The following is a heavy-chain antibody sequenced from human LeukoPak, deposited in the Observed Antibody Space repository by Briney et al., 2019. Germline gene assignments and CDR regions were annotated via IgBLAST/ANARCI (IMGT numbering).Heavy chain of an antibody. CDR1: GDSITTNSYW. Sequence: KTSETLSLTCSISGDSITTNSYWWGWIRQSPGKGLERIGSIYSRGNSCYNPYLKTRADISPDTSKNQYSLRLTSVTAADTAIYYCARRGIWDLQIGNWFDPWGQGILVIVSS. V-gene: IGHV4-39*01. CDR2: IYSRGNS. D-gene: IGHD3-16*01. J-gene: IGHJ5*02. CDR3: ARRGIWDLQIGNWFDP.